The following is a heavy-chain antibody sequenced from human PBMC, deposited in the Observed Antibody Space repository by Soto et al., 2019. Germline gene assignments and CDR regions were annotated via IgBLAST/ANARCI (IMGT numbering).Heavy chain of an antibody. D-gene: IGHD1-26*01. J-gene: IGHJ4*02. Sequence: SGPTLVNPTQTLTLTCTFSGFSLSTGAMCVSWIRQPPGKALEWLALIDWDDDKYYSTSLKTRLTISKDTSKNQVVLTMTNMDPVDTATYYCARILMVGATRTIDYWGQGTLVTVSS. CDR1: GFSLSTGAMC. CDR3: ARILMVGATRTIDY. V-gene: IGHV2-70*01. CDR2: IDWDDDK.